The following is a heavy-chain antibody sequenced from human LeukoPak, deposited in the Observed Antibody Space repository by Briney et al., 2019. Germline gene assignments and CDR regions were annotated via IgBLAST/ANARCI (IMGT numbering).Heavy chain of an antibody. CDR3: ARSFNYVGWFDP. CDR2: IKDDGTEK. D-gene: IGHD4-11*01. V-gene: IGHV3-7*01. Sequence: GGSLRLSCAASGLTFRSSWMSWVRHLPGKGLKWLANIKDDGTEKYYLDSVKGRFNISRDNAKNSLFLQMNSLRAEDTAVYYCARSFNYVGWFDPWGQGTLVTVSS. CDR1: GLTFRSSW. J-gene: IGHJ5*02.